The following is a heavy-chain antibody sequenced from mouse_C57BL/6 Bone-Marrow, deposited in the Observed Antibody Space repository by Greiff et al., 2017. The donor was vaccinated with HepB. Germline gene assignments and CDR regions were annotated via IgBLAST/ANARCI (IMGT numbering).Heavy chain of an antibody. CDR2: IYPRSGNT. D-gene: IGHD4-1*01. V-gene: IGHV1-81*01. CDR1: GYTFTSYG. Sequence: QVQLKESGAELARPGASVKLSCKASGYTFTSYGISWVKQRTGQGLEWIGEIYPRSGNTYYNEKFKGKAPLPADKSSSTAYMELRSLTSEDSAVYFCARLGRVFAYGGQGTLVTVSA. J-gene: IGHJ3*01. CDR3: ARLGRVFAY.